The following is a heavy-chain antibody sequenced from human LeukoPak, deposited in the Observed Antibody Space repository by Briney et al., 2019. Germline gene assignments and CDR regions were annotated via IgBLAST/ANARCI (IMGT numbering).Heavy chain of an antibody. Sequence: GGSLRLSCAASGFPFSSYGLHWVRQTPDRGLEWVAVISYDGSKKFYADSVKGRFTISRDKLNDMLYLQMSSLRDDDTGVYYCTRSGRGAFFKAYFDYWGQGTLVTVSS. J-gene: IGHJ4*02. D-gene: IGHD2/OR15-2a*01. CDR3: TRSGRGAFFKAYFDY. V-gene: IGHV3-30*12. CDR2: ISYDGSKK. CDR1: GFPFSSYG.